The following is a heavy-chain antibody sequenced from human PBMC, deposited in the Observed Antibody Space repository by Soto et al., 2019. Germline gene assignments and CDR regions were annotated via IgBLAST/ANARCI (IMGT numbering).Heavy chain of an antibody. V-gene: IGHV4-31*03. J-gene: IGHJ4*02. D-gene: IGHD2-21*01. Sequence: QVQLQESGPGLVEPSETLSLTCTVSGDSIRSGNFYWGWIRPHPGKGLEWIGFIYHSGNAYYNPSLESRLTISIDTSKNQFSLELTSLTAADTATYFCARGGVHIYVHYWGQGILVTVSS. CDR2: IYHSGNA. CDR3: ARGGVHIYVHY. CDR1: GDSIRSGNFY.